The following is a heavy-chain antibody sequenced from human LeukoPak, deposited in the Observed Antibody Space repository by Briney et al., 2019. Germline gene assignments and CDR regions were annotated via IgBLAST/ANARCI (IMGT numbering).Heavy chain of an antibody. J-gene: IGHJ5*02. Sequence: SETLSLTCSVSGGSISSDYWSWIRQPPGKGLEWIGYSYYSGTTNYNPSLKSRVTISVDTSKNQLSLKLRSVTAADTAVYYCARLRILHGSGDDLWGQGTLVTVSS. CDR3: ARLRILHGSGDDL. D-gene: IGHD4-17*01. CDR1: GGSISSDY. V-gene: IGHV4-59*01. CDR2: SYYSGTT.